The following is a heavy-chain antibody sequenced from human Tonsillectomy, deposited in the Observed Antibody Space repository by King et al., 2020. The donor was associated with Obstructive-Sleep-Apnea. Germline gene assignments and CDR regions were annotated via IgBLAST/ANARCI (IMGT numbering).Heavy chain of an antibody. J-gene: IGHJ4*02. CDR1: GFIFSSYG. D-gene: IGHD3-3*01. CDR3: AKPHSNYDFWSGITN. Sequence: VQLVESGGGVAQPGRSLRLSCVASGFIFSSYGMHWVRQAPGKGLGWVAFIRYDGSNAYYADSVKGRFTISRDNSKNTLYLQMNSLRVEDTAMYYCAKPHSNYDFWSGITNWGQGTLVTVSS. CDR2: IRYDGSNA. V-gene: IGHV3-30*02.